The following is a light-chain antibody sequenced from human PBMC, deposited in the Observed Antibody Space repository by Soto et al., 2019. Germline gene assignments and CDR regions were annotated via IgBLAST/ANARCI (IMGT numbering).Light chain of an antibody. CDR3: HQSHSIPQT. Sequence: IQMTQSPSSLSASVGDRVTITCRASQGIRNDLGWYQQKPGKAPQLLIFAASGLQSGVPSRFSGSGSGTDFTLTISSLQSEDFATYYCHQSHSIPQTFGQGTKVDIK. V-gene: IGKV1-39*01. CDR2: AAS. CDR1: QGIRND. J-gene: IGKJ1*01.